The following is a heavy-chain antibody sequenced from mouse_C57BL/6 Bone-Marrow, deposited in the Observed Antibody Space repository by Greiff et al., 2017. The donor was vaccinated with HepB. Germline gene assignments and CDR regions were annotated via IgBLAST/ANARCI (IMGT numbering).Heavy chain of an antibody. J-gene: IGHJ2*01. CDR1: GYTFTDYN. CDR3: ARKKGGYYYFDY. CDR2: INPNNGGT. Sequence: VQLQQSGPELVKPGASVKIPCKASGYTFTDYNMDWVKQSHGKSLEWIGDINPNNGGTIYNQKFKGKATLTVDKSSSTAYMELRRLTSEDTAVYYCARKKGGYYYFDYWGQGTTLTVSS. D-gene: IGHD2-3*01. V-gene: IGHV1-18*01.